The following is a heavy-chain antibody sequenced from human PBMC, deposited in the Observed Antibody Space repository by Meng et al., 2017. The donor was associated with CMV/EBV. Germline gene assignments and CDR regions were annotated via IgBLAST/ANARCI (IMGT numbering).Heavy chain of an antibody. CDR1: GGSFSGYY. J-gene: IGHJ6*02. CDR3: ARVFSHRGYSYGYFYYYGMDV. Sequence: SETLSLTCAVYGGSFSGYYWSWIRQPPGKGLEWIGEINHSVSTNYNPSLKSRVTISVDTSKNQFSLKLSSVTAADTAVYYCARVFSHRGYSYGYFYYYGMDVWGQGTTVTVSS. D-gene: IGHD5-18*01. CDR2: INHSVST. V-gene: IGHV4-34*01.